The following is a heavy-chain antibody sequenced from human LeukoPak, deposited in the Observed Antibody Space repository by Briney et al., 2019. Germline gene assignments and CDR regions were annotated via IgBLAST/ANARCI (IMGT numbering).Heavy chain of an antibody. V-gene: IGHV3-74*01. J-gene: IGHJ5*02. CDR2: INSDGSRI. CDR3: ARDADYGDWGGVDP. Sequence: GSLRLSCAASGFTFSRYWMHWVRQAPGKGLVWVSRINSDGSRISYADSVKGRFTISRDNAKNTLYLQMNSLRAEDTAVYYCARDADYGDWGGVDPWGQGTLVTVSS. D-gene: IGHD4-17*01. CDR1: GFTFSRYW.